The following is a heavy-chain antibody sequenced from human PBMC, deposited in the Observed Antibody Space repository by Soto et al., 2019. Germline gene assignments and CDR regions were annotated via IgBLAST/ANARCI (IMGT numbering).Heavy chain of an antibody. D-gene: IGHD3-3*01. CDR1: GFTFDDYA. CDR2: ISWNSGSI. CDR3: EKDIGGGVKIFGVVTPDAFDI. J-gene: IGHJ3*02. V-gene: IGHV3-9*01. Sequence: EVQLVESGGGLVQPGRSLRLSCAASGFTFDDYAMHWVRQAPGKGLEWVSGISWNSGSIGYADSVKGRFTISRDNAMNSLYLQMNSLRAEDTALYYCEKDIGGGVKIFGVVTPDAFDIWGQGTMVTVSS.